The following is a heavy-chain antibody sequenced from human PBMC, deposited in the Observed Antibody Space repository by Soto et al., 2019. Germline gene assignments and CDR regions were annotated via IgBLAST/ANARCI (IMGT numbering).Heavy chain of an antibody. Sequence: SQTLSLTCAISGDSVSSNSAAWNWIRQSPSRGLEWLGRTYYRSKWYNDYAVSVKSRITINPDTSKNQFSLQLNSVTPEDTAVYYCAGVGSGWLTAYYYGMDVWGQGTTVTVSS. J-gene: IGHJ6*02. D-gene: IGHD6-19*01. CDR1: GDSVSSNSAA. CDR3: AGVGSGWLTAYYYGMDV. V-gene: IGHV6-1*01. CDR2: TYYRSKWYN.